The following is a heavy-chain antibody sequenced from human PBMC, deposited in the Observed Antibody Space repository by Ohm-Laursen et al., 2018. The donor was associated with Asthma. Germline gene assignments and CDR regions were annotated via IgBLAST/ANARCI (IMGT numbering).Heavy chain of an antibody. CDR3: AKDVLGFVAAAQD. Sequence: SLRLSRAASGFTFRSYAIHWVRQAPGKGLEWVAVISFDGSNKYYADSVKGRFTISRDNSKNTLYLQMNSLRAEDTAIYYCAKDVLGFVAAAQDWGQGTLVTVSS. CDR2: ISFDGSNK. V-gene: IGHV3-30*04. D-gene: IGHD6-13*01. J-gene: IGHJ4*02. CDR1: GFTFRSYA.